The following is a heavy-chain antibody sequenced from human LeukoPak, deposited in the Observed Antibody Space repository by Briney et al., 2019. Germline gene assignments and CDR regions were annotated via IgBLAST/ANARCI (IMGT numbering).Heavy chain of an antibody. V-gene: IGHV4-31*03. CDR3: ARDSPAASLYNWFDP. D-gene: IGHD2-2*01. CDR2: IYYSGST. Sequence: SQTLSITCTVSGGSISSGGYYWSWIRQHPGKGLDWIGYIYYSGSTYYNPSLKSRVTISVDTSKNQFSLKLSSVTAADTAVYYCARDSPAASLYNWFDPWGQGTLVTVSS. J-gene: IGHJ5*02. CDR1: GGSISSGGYY.